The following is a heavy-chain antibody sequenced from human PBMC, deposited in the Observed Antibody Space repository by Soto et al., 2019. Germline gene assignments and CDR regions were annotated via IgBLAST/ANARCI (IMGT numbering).Heavy chain of an antibody. V-gene: IGHV1-69*12. CDR3: AKYQNRLVSFDP. J-gene: IGHJ5*02. CDR2: IIPIFGTA. D-gene: IGHD3-9*01. Sequence: QVQLVQSGAEVKKPGSSVKVSCKASGGTFSSYAISWVRQAPGQGLEWMGGIIPIFGTATYSQKLQGRVKISADASTSTAYMELSSLRSEGTTAYYSAKYQNRLVSFDPWGQGTLVTVSS. CDR1: GGTFSSYA.